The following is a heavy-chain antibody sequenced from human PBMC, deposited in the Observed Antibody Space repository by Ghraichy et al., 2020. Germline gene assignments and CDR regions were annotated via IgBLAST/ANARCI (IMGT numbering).Heavy chain of an antibody. CDR1: GLMFSPTT. CDR2: LSSSTRYI. V-gene: IGHV3-21*01. CDR3: SRGGGAGTPVLYHMDV. D-gene: IGHD6-19*01. J-gene: IGHJ6*02. Sequence: GGSLRLSCVASGLMFSPTTMNWVRQAPGKGLEWVSSLSSSTRYIYYADSVKGRFTISRDNAQNSLYLQMNSLRAEDTAVYYCSRGGGAGTPVLYHMDVWGLGTTVTVSS.